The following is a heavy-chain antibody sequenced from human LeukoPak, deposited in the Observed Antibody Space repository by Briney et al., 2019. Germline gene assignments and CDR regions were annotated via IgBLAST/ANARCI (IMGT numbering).Heavy chain of an antibody. J-gene: IGHJ5*02. CDR1: GGTFSSYA. CDR3: ARGPPYSSSWYWDNWIDP. CDR2: IIPIFGTA. Sequence: SVKVSCKASGGTFSSYAISWVRQAPGQGLEWMGGIIPIFGTANYAQKFQGGVTITTDESTSTAYMELSSLRSEDTAVYYCARGPPYSSSWYWDNWIDPWGQGTLVTVSS. D-gene: IGHD6-13*01. V-gene: IGHV1-69*05.